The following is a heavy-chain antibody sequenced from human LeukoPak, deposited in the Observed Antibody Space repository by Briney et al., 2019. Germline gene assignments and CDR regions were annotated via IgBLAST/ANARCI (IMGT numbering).Heavy chain of an antibody. D-gene: IGHD3-10*01. V-gene: IGHV3-21*01. CDR1: GFIFSSYS. J-gene: IGHJ5*02. Sequence: PGGSLRLSCAASGFIFSSYSMNWVRQAPGKGLEWVSSINPAGTSTFHADPVKGRFTISRDNTENSLYMQMDSLRDEDTAVYYCVRDFLGESGAGGPWGQGTLVTVSS. CDR2: INPAGTST. CDR3: VRDFLGESGAGGP.